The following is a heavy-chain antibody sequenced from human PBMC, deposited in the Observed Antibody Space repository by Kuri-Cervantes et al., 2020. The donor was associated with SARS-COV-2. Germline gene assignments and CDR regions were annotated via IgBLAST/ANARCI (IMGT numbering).Heavy chain of an antibody. V-gene: IGHV1-2*02. D-gene: IGHD2-2*01. CDR3: ARSPSAITNSYNYYYYTDV. J-gene: IGHJ6*03. CDR2: INVNNRAT. Sequence: ASVKVSCKASGYSFTSYYINWVRQAPGQGLEWMGWINVNNRATSNAQKFQGRVTMTRDTSVLTAYMELSSLRSDDTAVFYCARSPSAITNSYNYYYYTDVWGKGTAVTVSS. CDR1: GYSFTSYY.